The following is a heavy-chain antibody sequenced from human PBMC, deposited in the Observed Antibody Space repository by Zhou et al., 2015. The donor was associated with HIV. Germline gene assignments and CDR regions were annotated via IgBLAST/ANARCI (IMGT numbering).Heavy chain of an antibody. J-gene: IGHJ4*02. CDR3: ARVPVALYSGSYYRLGRAYYFDY. V-gene: IGHV1-69*12. CDR2: IIPIFGTA. D-gene: IGHD1-26*01. CDR1: GGTFSSYA. Sequence: QVQLVQSGAEVKKPGSSVKVSCKASGGTFSSYAISWVRQAPGQGLEWMGGIIPIFGTANYAQKFQGRVTITADESTSTAYMELSSLRSEDTAVYYCARVPVALYSGSYYRLGRAYYFDYWGQGTLVTVSS.